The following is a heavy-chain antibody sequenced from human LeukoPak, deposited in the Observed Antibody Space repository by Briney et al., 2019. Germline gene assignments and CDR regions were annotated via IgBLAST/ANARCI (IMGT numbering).Heavy chain of an antibody. V-gene: IGHV1-69*05. CDR1: GGTFSSYA. Sequence: SVKVSCNASGGTFSSYAISWVRQAPGQGLEWMGGIIPIFGTANYAQKFQGRVTITTDESTSTAYMELSSLRSEDTAVYYCASGSTSSLFDYWGQGTLVTASS. J-gene: IGHJ4*02. D-gene: IGHD2-2*01. CDR2: IIPIFGTA. CDR3: ASGSTSSLFDY.